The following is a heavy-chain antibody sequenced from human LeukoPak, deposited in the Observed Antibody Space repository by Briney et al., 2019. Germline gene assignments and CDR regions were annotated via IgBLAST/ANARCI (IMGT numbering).Heavy chain of an antibody. CDR1: GFTFSSYG. CDR2: ISYDGSNK. V-gene: IGHV3-30*18. CDR3: AKPGGSSSPHYYYGMDV. J-gene: IGHJ6*02. D-gene: IGHD6-6*01. Sequence: PGGSLRLSCAASGFTFSSYGMHWVRQAPGKGLEWVAAISYDGSNKYYADSVKGRFTISRDNSKNTLYLQMNSLRAEDTAVYYCAKPGGSSSPHYYYGMDVWGQGTTVTVSS.